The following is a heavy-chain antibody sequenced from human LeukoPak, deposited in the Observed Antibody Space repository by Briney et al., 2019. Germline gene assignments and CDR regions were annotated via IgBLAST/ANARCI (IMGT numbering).Heavy chain of an antibody. CDR2: IIPIFGTA. CDR3: ASLGPYCSGGSCYGVGAFDI. V-gene: IGHV1-69*06. CDR1: GGTFSSYA. J-gene: IGHJ3*02. D-gene: IGHD2-15*01. Sequence: VASVKVSCKASGGTFSSYAISWVRQAPGQGLEWMGGIIPIFGTANYAQKFQGRVTITADKSTSTAYMELGSLRSEDTAVYYCASLGPYCSGGSCYGVGAFDIWGQGTMVTVSS.